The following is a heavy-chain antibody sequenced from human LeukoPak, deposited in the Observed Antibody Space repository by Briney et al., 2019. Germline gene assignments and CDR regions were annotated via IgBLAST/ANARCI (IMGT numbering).Heavy chain of an antibody. CDR1: AYSFTSYW. CDR2: IYPGDSDT. CDR3: ARRGSYRSDAFDI. J-gene: IGHJ3*02. Sequence: GASLKISCKGSAYSFTSYWNGWVLQMPGKGLEWMGIIYPGDSDTRYSPSFQGQVTISADKPISTAYLQWSSLKASDTAMYYCARRGSYRSDAFDIWGQGTMVTVSS. D-gene: IGHD4-11*01. V-gene: IGHV5-51*01.